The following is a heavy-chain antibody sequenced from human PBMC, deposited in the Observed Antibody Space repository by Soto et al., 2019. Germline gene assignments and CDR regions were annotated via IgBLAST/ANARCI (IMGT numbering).Heavy chain of an antibody. CDR3: ATSRGITGTTLGY. CDR1: GGSFSGYY. Sequence: SETLSLTCAVYGGSFSGYYWSWIRQPPGKGLEWIGEINHSGSTNYDPSLKSRVTISVDTSKNQFSLKLSSVTAADTAVYYCATSRGITGTTLGYWGQGTLVTVSS. V-gene: IGHV4-34*01. D-gene: IGHD1-7*01. CDR2: INHSGST. J-gene: IGHJ4*02.